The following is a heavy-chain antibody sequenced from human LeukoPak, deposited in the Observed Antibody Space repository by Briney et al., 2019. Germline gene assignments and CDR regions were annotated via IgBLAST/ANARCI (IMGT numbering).Heavy chain of an antibody. V-gene: IGHV3-48*03. Sequence: PGGSLRLSCAASGFTFSSYEINWVRQAPGKGLEWVLYISSGGNYRYYADSVKGRFTISRDNARNSLYLQMNSLRAEDTAVYYCARGRNAYTFDNWGQGTLVTVSS. D-gene: IGHD5-24*01. CDR2: ISSGGNYR. CDR1: GFTFSSYE. CDR3: ARGRNAYTFDN. J-gene: IGHJ4*02.